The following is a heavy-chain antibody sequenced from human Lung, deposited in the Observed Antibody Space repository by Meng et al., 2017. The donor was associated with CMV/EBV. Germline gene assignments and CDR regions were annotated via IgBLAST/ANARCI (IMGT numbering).Heavy chain of an antibody. V-gene: IGHV4-34*01. CDR2: IHHSGST. Sequence: AVYGGTLSDFYWSWSRLPPGKGLEWIGEIHHSGSTKYNPPLKNRVTISLDMSKSQFSLNVTSVTAADTALYYCARGHSYTFGRFDPWGQGTLVTVSS. D-gene: IGHD5-18*01. J-gene: IGHJ5*02. CDR1: GGTLSDFY. CDR3: ARGHSYTFGRFDP.